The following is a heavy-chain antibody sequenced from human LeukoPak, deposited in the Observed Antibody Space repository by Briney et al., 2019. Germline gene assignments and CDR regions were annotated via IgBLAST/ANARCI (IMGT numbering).Heavy chain of an antibody. D-gene: IGHD4-17*01. V-gene: IGHV3-23*01. Sequence: SGGSLRLSCAASGFTFSSYAMSRVRQAPGKGLEWVSAISGSGGSTYYADSVEGRFTISRDNSKNTLYLQMNSLRAEDTAVYYCAKESLMTTVTTDDYWGQGTLVTVSS. J-gene: IGHJ4*02. CDR2: ISGSGGST. CDR3: AKESLMTTVTTDDY. CDR1: GFTFSSYA.